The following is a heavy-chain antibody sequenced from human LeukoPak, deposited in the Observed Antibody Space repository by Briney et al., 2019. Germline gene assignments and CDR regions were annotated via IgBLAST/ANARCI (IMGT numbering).Heavy chain of an antibody. CDR3: AKARTANDYGSGSFYKGFDS. CDR1: GFTFSSYA. J-gene: IGHJ4*02. Sequence: GGSLRLSCEASGFTFSSYAVTWVRQAPGKGLEWVSGITGSGDTTFYADSVKGRFTISRDKSKNTVHLDMDTLRAEDTALYYCAKARTANDYGSGSFYKGFDSWGQGTLVTVSS. V-gene: IGHV3-23*01. D-gene: IGHD3-10*01. CDR2: ITGSGDTT.